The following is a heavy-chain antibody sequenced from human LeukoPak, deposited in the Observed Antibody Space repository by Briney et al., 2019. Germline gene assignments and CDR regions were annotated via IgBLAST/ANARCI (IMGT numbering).Heavy chain of an antibody. CDR2: ISSSSSYI. D-gene: IGHD2-15*01. Sequence: PGGSLRLSCAASGFTFSSYGMNWVRQAPGKGLEWVSSISSSSSYIYYADSVKGRFTISRDNAKNSLYLQMNSLRAEDTAVYYCARELGYCSGGSCYPDYWGQGTLVTVSS. J-gene: IGHJ4*02. CDR1: GFTFSSYG. CDR3: ARELGYCSGGSCYPDY. V-gene: IGHV3-21*01.